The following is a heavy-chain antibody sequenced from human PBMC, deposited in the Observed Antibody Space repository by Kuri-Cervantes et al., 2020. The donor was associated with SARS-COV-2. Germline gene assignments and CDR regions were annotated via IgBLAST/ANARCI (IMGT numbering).Heavy chain of an antibody. V-gene: IGHV3-30*02. J-gene: IGHJ3*02. Sequence: LSLTCAASGFTFSSYGMHWVRQAPGKGLEWVAFIRYDGSNKYYADSVKGRFTISRDNSKNTLYLQMNSLRAEDTAVYYCARVRLLTIFGVVIVLDAFDIWGQGTMVTVSS. D-gene: IGHD3-3*01. CDR2: IRYDGSNK. CDR3: ARVRLLTIFGVVIVLDAFDI. CDR1: GFTFSSYG.